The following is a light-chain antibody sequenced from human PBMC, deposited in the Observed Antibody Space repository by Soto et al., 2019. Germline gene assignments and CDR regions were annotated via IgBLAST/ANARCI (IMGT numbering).Light chain of an antibody. V-gene: IGLV2-23*02. Sequence: QSALTQPASVSGSPGQSITISCTGTSSDVGSHNLVSWYQQHPGKAPKLMIYEVSKRPSGVSNRFSGSKSGNTASLTISGLQAEDEVDYYCCAYAGSRIRVFGGGTKLTVL. CDR3: CAYAGSRIRV. CDR2: EVS. CDR1: SSDVGSHNL. J-gene: IGLJ3*02.